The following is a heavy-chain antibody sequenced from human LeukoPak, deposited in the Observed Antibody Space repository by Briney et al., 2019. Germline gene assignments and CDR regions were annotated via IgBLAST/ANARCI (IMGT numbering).Heavy chain of an antibody. CDR1: GFTFSSYT. J-gene: IGHJ4*02. Sequence: PGGSLRLSCAASGFTFSSYTMNWVRQAPGKGLEWVSYISSSSSTIYYADSVKGRFTISRDNAKHSLYLQMNRLRAEDTAVYYCARGMVTKDYYFDYWGQGTLVTVSS. D-gene: IGHD5-18*01. CDR3: ARGMVTKDYYFDY. CDR2: ISSSSSTI. V-gene: IGHV3-48*01.